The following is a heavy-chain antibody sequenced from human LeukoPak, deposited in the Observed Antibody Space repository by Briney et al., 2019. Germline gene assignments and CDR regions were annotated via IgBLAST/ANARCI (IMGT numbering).Heavy chain of an antibody. J-gene: IGHJ5*02. D-gene: IGHD3-16*01. CDR2: MNPNSGNT. V-gene: IGHV1-8*01. CDR3: ARGREYDYVWGSLRKSRLTGRNWFDP. Sequence: GASVKVSRTASGYTFTSYDINWVRQATGQGLEWMGWMNPNSGNTGYAQKFQGRVTMTRNTSISTAYMELSSLRSEDTAVYYCARGREYDYVWGSLRKSRLTGRNWFDPWGQGTLVTVSS. CDR1: GYTFTSYD.